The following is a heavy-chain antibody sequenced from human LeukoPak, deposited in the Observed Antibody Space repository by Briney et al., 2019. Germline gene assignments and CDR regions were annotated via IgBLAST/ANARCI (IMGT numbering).Heavy chain of an antibody. CDR2: IDPNSGGT. Sequence: ASVEVSCKASGYTFTGYYMHWVRQAPGQGLEWIGRIDPNSGGTSYAQKFQGRVTVTRDTSITTVYMELSRLRSDDTAMYYCARDARVAGDYWGQGTLVTVSS. V-gene: IGHV1-2*06. D-gene: IGHD6-19*01. CDR1: GYTFTGYY. J-gene: IGHJ4*02. CDR3: ARDARVAGDY.